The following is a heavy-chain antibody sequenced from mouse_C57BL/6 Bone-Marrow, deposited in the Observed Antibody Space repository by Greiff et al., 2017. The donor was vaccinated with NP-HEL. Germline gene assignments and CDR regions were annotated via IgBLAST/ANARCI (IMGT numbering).Heavy chain of an antibody. D-gene: IGHD4-1*01. Sequence: VQLQQPGAELVRPGTSVTLSCKASGYPFTSYWMHWVKQRPGPGLEWLGVIDPSDSYTNYNQKFTGKATLTVATSSSTAYMQLSSLTSEDAAVYYCARNWADYWGQGTTRTVSS. CDR1: GYPFTSYW. J-gene: IGHJ2*01. V-gene: IGHV1-59*01. CDR2: IDPSDSYT. CDR3: ARNWADY.